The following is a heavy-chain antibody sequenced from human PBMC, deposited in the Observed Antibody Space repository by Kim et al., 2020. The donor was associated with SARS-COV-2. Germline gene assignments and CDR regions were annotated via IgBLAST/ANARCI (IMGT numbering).Heavy chain of an antibody. CDR3: ARAETIFGVVIGCFDY. CDR1: GGSISSVGYY. V-gene: IGHV4-31*03. D-gene: IGHD3-3*01. J-gene: IGHJ4*02. Sequence: SETLSLTCTVSGGSISSVGYYWSWIRQHPGKGRECIGYIYYSGSTYYNPSLKSRVTISVDTSKNQFSLKLSSVTAADTAVYYCARAETIFGVVIGCFDYWGQGTQVTVSS. CDR2: IYYSGST.